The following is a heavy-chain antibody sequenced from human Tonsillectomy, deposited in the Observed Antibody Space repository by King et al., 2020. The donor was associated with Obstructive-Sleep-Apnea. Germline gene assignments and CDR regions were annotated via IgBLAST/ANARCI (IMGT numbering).Heavy chain of an antibody. D-gene: IGHD3-9*01. V-gene: IGHV4-30-4*01. CDR1: GGSISSGDYY. CDR3: ARESSTYDILTGYLLYYFDY. Sequence: VQLQESGPGLVKPSQTLSLTCTVSGGSISSGDYYWSWIRQPPGKGLEWIGYIYHSGSTYYNPSLKSRVTISVDTSKNQFSLKLSSVTAADTAVYYCARESSTYDILTGYLLYYFDYWGQGTLVTVSS. J-gene: IGHJ4*02. CDR2: IYHSGST.